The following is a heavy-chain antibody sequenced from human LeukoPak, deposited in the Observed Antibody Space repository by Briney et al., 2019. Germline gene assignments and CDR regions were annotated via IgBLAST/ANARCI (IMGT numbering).Heavy chain of an antibody. Sequence: GGSLRLSCTVSGFTFGDYAMSWFRQAPGKGLEWVGFIRSKAYGGTTEYAASVKGRFTISRDDSKSIAYLQMNSLKTEDTAVYYCTSTYSSGWYAGSYCFDYWGQGTLVTVSS. CDR2: IRSKAYGGTT. CDR3: TSTYSSGWYAGSYCFDY. CDR1: GFTFGDYA. J-gene: IGHJ4*02. V-gene: IGHV3-49*03. D-gene: IGHD6-19*01.